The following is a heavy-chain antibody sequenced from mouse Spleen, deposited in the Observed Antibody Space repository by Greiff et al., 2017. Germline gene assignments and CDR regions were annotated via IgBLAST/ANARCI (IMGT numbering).Heavy chain of an antibody. CDR2: INPNNGGT. J-gene: IGHJ3*01. V-gene: IGHV1-26*01. D-gene: IGHD3-2*02. CDR3: ALDNSGYVPAWFAY. Sequence: EVQLQQSGPELVKPGASVKISCKPSGYTFTDYYMNWVKQSHGKSLEWIGDINPNNGGTTYNQKFKGKATLTVDKSSSTAYMELRSLTSEDSAVYYCALDNSGYVPAWFAYWGQGTLVTVSA. CDR1: GYTFTDYY.